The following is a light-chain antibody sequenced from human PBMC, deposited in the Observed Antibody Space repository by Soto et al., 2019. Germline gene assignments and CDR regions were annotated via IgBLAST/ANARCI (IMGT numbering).Light chain of an antibody. J-gene: IGKJ4*01. Sequence: EIVLTQSPVTLSLSPGERATLSCRASQSVSSSLAWYQQKPGQAPRLLIYDASNRATGIPARFSGSGSETDCKLTVSSLEPEDVAGYYCQQRSNWPRSFGGGTKVEIK. CDR1: QSVSSS. V-gene: IGKV3-11*01. CDR3: QQRSNWPRS. CDR2: DAS.